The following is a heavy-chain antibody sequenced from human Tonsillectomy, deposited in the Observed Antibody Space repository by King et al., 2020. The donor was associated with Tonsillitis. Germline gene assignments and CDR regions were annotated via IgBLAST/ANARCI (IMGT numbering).Heavy chain of an antibody. CDR3: AGGGIHYSDSSDYYGEFDY. CDR2: IWYDGRNK. Sequence: VQLVESGGGVVQPGRSLRLSCAASGFIFSNYGIHWVRQAPGKGLEWVAVIWYDGRNKYYADSAKGRFTISRDNSKNTLYLQVNSLRAEDTAVYYCAGGGIHYSDSSDYYGEFDYWGQGTLVIVSS. CDR1: GFIFSNYG. V-gene: IGHV3-33*08. D-gene: IGHD3-22*01. J-gene: IGHJ4*02.